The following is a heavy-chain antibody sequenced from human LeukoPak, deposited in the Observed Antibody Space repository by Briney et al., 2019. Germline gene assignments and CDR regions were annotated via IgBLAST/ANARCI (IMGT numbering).Heavy chain of an antibody. CDR1: GGSISSGDYY. CDR2: IYYSGST. D-gene: IGHD3-9*01. J-gene: IGHJ4*02. Sequence: SETLSLTCTVSGGSISSGDYYWSWIRQPPGKGLEWIGYIYYSGSTYYNPSLKSRVTISVDTSKNQFSLKLSSVTAADTAVYYCARVPYYGILTGYYGGYFDYWGQGTLVTVSS. CDR3: ARVPYYGILTGYYGGYFDY. V-gene: IGHV4-30-4*01.